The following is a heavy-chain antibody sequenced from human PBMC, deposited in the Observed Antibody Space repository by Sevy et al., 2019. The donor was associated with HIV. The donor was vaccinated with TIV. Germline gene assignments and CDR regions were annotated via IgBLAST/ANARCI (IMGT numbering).Heavy chain of an antibody. Sequence: ASVKVSCKVSGGNYRNYVITWVRQAPRQGLEWIGGIIPTSGTANYAQKFQGRVTIIADESTSTAYMELSSLRSEDTAVYYCARLYPCGGACYYFDSWGQGTLVTVSS. D-gene: IGHD2-21*02. V-gene: IGHV1-69*13. CDR1: GGNYRNYV. CDR3: ARLYPCGGACYYFDS. CDR2: IIPTSGTA. J-gene: IGHJ4*02.